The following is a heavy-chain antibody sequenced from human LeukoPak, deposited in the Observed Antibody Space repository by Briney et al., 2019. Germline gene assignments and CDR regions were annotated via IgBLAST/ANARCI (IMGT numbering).Heavy chain of an antibody. CDR3: ARGSHYDFWSGYSAPGQFDY. J-gene: IGHJ4*02. CDR2: IHYSGST. D-gene: IGHD3-3*01. CDR1: GGSISSYY. Sequence: SETLSLTCTVSGGSISSYYWSWIRQPPGKGLEWIGYIHYSGSTNYNPSLKSRVTISVDTSKTQFSLKLSSVTAADTAVYYCARGSHYDFWSGYSAPGQFDYWGQGTLVTVSS. V-gene: IGHV4-59*01.